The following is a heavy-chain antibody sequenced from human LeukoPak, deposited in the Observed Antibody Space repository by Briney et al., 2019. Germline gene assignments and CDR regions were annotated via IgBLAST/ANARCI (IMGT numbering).Heavy chain of an antibody. CDR3: ARSEGTTWIQLWSPFDY. Sequence: PGGSLRLSCAASGFTFSSYWMQWVRQAPGKGLVWVSRINSDGSSTSYADSVKGRFTISRDNAKNTLYLQMNSLRAEDTAVYYCARSEGTTWIQLWSPFDYWGQGTLVTVSS. CDR1: GFTFSSYW. V-gene: IGHV3-74*01. J-gene: IGHJ4*02. D-gene: IGHD5-18*01. CDR2: INSDGSST.